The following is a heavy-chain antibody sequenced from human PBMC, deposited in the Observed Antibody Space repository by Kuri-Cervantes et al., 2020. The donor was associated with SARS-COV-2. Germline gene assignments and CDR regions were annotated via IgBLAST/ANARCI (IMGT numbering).Heavy chain of an antibody. V-gene: IGHV4-59*12. CDR1: GGSISRYY. CDR3: ASANIVVVPAALAAIIDYYYYMDV. D-gene: IGHD2-2*01. CDR2: IYYSGST. J-gene: IGHJ6*03. Sequence: SETLSLTCTVSGGSISRYYWSWIRQSPGKGLEWIGFIYYSGSTYYNPYLKSRVTISVDTSKNKFSLKLSSVTAADTAVYYCASANIVVVPAALAAIIDYYYYMDVWGKGTTVTVSS.